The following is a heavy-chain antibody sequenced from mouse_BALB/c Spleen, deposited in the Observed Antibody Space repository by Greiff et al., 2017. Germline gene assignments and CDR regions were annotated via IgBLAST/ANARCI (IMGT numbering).Heavy chain of an antibody. CDR3: TLYYGNYYAMDY. D-gene: IGHD2-1*01. CDR1: GYSFTSYW. CDR2: IYPGNSDT. J-gene: IGHJ4*01. Sequence: VQLQQSGTVLARPGASVKMSCKASGYSFTSYWMHWVKQRPGQGLEWIGAIYPGNSDTSYNQKFKGKAKLTAVTSASTAYMELSSLTNEDSAVYYCTLYYGNYYAMDYWGQGTSVTVSS. V-gene: IGHV1-5*01.